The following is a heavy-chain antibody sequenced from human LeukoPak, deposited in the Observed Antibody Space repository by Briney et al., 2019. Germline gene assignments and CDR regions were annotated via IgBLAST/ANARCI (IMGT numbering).Heavy chain of an antibody. V-gene: IGHV1-18*01. CDR3: AKDRYDSSGYLFDY. CDR2: IDTYRRST. Sequence: ASVKVSCKASGYTFFDYCVSSVRQAPGQGLEWVGWIDTYRRSTNYAQNLQGRVTVTTDTSTITVYMELSSLRSEDTAVYYCAKDRYDSSGYLFDYWGQGALVTVYS. J-gene: IGHJ4*02. CDR1: GYTFFDYC. D-gene: IGHD3-22*01.